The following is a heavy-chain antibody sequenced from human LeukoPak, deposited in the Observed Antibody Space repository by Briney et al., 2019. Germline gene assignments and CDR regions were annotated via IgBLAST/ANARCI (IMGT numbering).Heavy chain of an antibody. J-gene: IGHJ4*02. CDR1: GGSFSGYY. CDR3: ARAGGYYPYYFDY. V-gene: IGHV4-34*01. CDR2: IYYSGST. Sequence: PSETLSLTCGVSGGSFSGYYWNWIRQPPGKGLEWIGSIYYSGSTYYNPSLKSRVTISVDTSKNQFSLKLSSVTAADTAVYYCARAGGYYPYYFDYWGQGTLVTVSS. D-gene: IGHD3-22*01.